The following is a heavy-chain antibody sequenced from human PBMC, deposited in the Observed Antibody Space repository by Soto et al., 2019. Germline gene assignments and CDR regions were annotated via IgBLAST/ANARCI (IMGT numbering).Heavy chain of an antibody. D-gene: IGHD3-22*01. CDR1: GFTFSSYA. V-gene: IGHV3-23*01. Sequence: GGSLRLSCAASGFTFSSYAMSWVRQAPGKGLEWVSAISGSGGSTYYADSVKGRFTISRDNSKNTLYLQMNSLRAEDTAVYYCAKDREVYYYGSTLDYWGQGALVTVSS. CDR2: ISGSGGST. CDR3: AKDREVYYYGSTLDY. J-gene: IGHJ4*02.